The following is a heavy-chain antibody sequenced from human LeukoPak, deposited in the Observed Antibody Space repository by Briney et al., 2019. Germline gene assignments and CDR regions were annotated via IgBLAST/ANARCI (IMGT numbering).Heavy chain of an antibody. CDR1: GFTFSSYE. V-gene: IGHV3-48*03. CDR2: ISSSGSTI. D-gene: IGHD6-19*01. Sequence: GGSLRPSCAASGFTFSSYEMNWVRQAPGKGLEWVSYISSSGSTIYYADSVKGRFTISRDNAKNSLYLQMNSLRAEDTAVYYCAGAVAGTQGDFDYWGQGTLVTVSS. CDR3: AGAVAGTQGDFDY. J-gene: IGHJ4*02.